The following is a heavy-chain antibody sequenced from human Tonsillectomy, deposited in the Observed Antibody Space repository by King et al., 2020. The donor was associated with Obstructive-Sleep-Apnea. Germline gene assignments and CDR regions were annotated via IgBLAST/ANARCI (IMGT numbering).Heavy chain of an antibody. J-gene: IGHJ4*02. CDR2: IYPGDSDT. CDR3: ARHGSTDTPMFTDY. CDR1: GYSFTNYW. D-gene: IGHD5-18*01. Sequence: VQLVESGAEVKKPGESLKVSCKGSGYSFTNYWIGWVRQRLGRGLEWMGSIYPGDSDTAYSPSFQGQGTISADKSISTAYLQWGSLKASDTAMYYCARHGSTDTPMFTDYWGQGTLVTVSS. V-gene: IGHV5-51*01.